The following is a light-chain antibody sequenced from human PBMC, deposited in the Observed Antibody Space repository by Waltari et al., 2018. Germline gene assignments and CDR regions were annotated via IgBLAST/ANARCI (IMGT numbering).Light chain of an antibody. CDR2: RVS. J-gene: IGKJ2*01. V-gene: IGKV2-30*02. Sequence: DVVMTQSPLSLPVTPGQAASISCKSSQSLVHSDGNTHLNWFQPRPGQSPRRLIYRVSNRDSGVPDSFSGSGSGTDFTLKISRVEAEDVGVYYCMQGTHWPYTFGQGTKLDIK. CDR3: MQGTHWPYT. CDR1: QSLVHSDGNTH.